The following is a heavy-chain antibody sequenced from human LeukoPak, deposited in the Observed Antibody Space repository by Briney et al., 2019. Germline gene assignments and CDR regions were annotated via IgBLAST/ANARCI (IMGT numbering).Heavy chain of an antibody. CDR3: ARNQPDDYGDYDGWFDP. CDR1: GFTFSSYA. J-gene: IGHJ5*02. V-gene: IGHV3-30-3*01. CDR2: ISYDGSNE. Sequence: TGRSLRLSCAASGFTFSSYAMHWVRQAPGKGLEWVAVISYDGSNEYYADSVKGRFTISRDNSKNTLYLQMNSLRAEDTAVYYCARNQPDDYGDYDGWFDPWGQGTLVTVSS. D-gene: IGHD4-17*01.